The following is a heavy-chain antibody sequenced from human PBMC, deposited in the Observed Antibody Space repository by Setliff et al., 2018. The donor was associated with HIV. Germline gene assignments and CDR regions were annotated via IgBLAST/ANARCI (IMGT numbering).Heavy chain of an antibody. CDR3: ARHSCGTTACYGPDM. CDR2: VYHSGST. V-gene: IGHV4-4*02. J-gene: IGHJ3*02. Sequence: SETLSLTCAVSGASDISYIWWSWVRQPPGKGLEWIGEVYHSGSTNYNPSLKSRVTISLDRFKNQFSLKLTSVTPADTAVYYCARHSCGTTACYGPDMWGPGTMVTVSS. CDR1: GASDISYIW. D-gene: IGHD2-15*01.